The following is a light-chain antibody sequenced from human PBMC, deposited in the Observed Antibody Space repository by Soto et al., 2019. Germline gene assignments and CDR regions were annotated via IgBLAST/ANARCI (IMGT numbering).Light chain of an antibody. CDR3: QHRGAWPPYT. J-gene: IGKJ2*01. CDR2: SAS. V-gene: IGKV3-11*01. CDR1: QTIYNF. Sequence: EIVLTQSPATLSLSPGDRVTLSCRANQTIYNFLAWYQQKPGQAPRLLIYSASDRATGIPARFSGSGSGTDFTLTISGLEPEDFAVYYCQHRGAWPPYTFGQGTKLDIK.